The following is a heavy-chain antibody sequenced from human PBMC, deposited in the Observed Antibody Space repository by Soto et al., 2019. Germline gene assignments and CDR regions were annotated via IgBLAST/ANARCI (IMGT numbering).Heavy chain of an antibody. D-gene: IGHD3-10*01. CDR1: GFTFSSYV. J-gene: IGHJ6*02. Sequence: EVQLLESGGGLVQTGGSLSLSCAASGFTFSSYVMNWVRQAPGKGLEWVSGISGSGSNTYYADHVKGRFTISRDNSNDTLYLQMNSLRAEDTAVYYCAHPYYSGSSYAGIDVGGRGTKVTVSS. CDR2: ISGSGSNT. CDR3: AHPYYSGSSYAGIDV. V-gene: IGHV3-23*01.